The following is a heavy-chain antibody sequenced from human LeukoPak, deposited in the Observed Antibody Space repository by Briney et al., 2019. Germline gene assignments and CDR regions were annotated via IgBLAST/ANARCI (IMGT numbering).Heavy chain of an antibody. CDR3: AKAKTGTHYYMDV. Sequence: GGSLRLSCAASGFTFNSYAMSWVRQAPGKGLEWVSAISGSGGSTYYADSVKGRFTISRDNSKNTLYLQMNSLRAEDTAVYYCAKAKTGTHYYMDVWGKGTTVTVSS. V-gene: IGHV3-23*01. CDR1: GFTFNSYA. D-gene: IGHD1-1*01. J-gene: IGHJ6*03. CDR2: ISGSGGST.